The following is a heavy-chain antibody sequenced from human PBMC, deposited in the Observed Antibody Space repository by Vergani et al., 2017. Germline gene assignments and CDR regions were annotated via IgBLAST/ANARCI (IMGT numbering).Heavy chain of an antibody. CDR1: GYTFTGYY. Sequence: QMQLVQSGAEVKKPGASVKVSCKASGYTFTGYYMHWVRQAPGQGLEWMGWINPNSGGTNYAQKFQGRVTMTRDTSITTAYMELSRLRSDDTAVYYCARAGCSSTNCLAYYFYGMDVWGQGTTVTVSS. V-gene: IGHV1-2*02. J-gene: IGHJ6*02. D-gene: IGHD2-2*01. CDR2: INPNSGGT. CDR3: ARAGCSSTNCLAYYFYGMDV.